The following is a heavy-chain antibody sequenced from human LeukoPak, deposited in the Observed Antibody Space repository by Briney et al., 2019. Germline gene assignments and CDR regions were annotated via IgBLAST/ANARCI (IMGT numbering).Heavy chain of an antibody. CDR3: ARDRWQQLAQGAFDI. V-gene: IGHV1-2*04. D-gene: IGHD6-13*01. Sequence: ASVKVSCKASGYTFTGYYMHWVRQAPGQGLEWMGWINPNSGGTNYAQKFQGWVTMTRDTSISTAYMELSRLRSDDTAVYYCARDRWQQLAQGAFDIWGQGTMVTVSS. CDR1: GYTFTGYY. CDR2: INPNSGGT. J-gene: IGHJ3*02.